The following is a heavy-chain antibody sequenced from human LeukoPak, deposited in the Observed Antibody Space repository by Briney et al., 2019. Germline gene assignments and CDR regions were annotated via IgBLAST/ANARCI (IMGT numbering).Heavy chain of an antibody. D-gene: IGHD5-12*01. CDR3: ARDRHGGDRYRVDP. CDR2: IYSGGST. CDR1: GFTVSSNY. J-gene: IGHJ5*02. Sequence: GGSLRLSCAASGFTVSSNYMSWVRQAPGKGLEWVSVIYSGGSTYYADSVKGRFTISRDNSKNTLYLQMNSLRAEATAVYYCARDRHGGDRYRVDPWGQGTLVTVSS. V-gene: IGHV3-53*01.